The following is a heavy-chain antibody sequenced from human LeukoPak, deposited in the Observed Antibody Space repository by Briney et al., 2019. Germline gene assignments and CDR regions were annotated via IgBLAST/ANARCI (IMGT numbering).Heavy chain of an antibody. CDR1: GYTFTGYY. CDR2: INPNSGGT. Sequence: ASVKVSCKASGYTFTGYYMHWVRQAPGQGLGWMGWINPNSGGTNYAQKFQGRVTMARDTSISTAYMELSRLRSDDTAVYYCARVDSGYDFLDDYWGQGTLVTVSS. V-gene: IGHV1-2*02. D-gene: IGHD5-12*01. CDR3: ARVDSGYDFLDDY. J-gene: IGHJ4*02.